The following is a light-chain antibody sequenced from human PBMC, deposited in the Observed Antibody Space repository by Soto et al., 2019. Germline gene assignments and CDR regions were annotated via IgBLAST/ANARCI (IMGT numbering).Light chain of an antibody. CDR3: QQYYSTPLT. V-gene: IGKV4-1*01. CDR1: QSVLYSSNNKNY. Sequence: DIVMTQSPDSLAVSLGERATINCKSSQSVLYSSNNKNYLAWYQQKPGQPPKLLIYWASTRESGVPDRFSGSGSGTEFTLTISSLQAEEVAVYYCQQYYSTPLTFGQGTKVDIK. J-gene: IGKJ1*01. CDR2: WAS.